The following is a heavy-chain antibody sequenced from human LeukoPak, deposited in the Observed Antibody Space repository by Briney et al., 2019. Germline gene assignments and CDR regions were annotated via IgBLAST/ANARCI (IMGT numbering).Heavy chain of an antibody. D-gene: IGHD3-10*02. CDR3: AELGITMIGGV. CDR1: GFTFSIFW. Sequence: PGGSLRLSCAASGFTFSIFWMSRVRQAPGKGLECVANIKQDGSEKYYVDSVKGRFTISRDNAKNSVLLQMNSLRAEDTAVYYCAELGITMIGGVWGKGTTVTISS. CDR2: IKQDGSEK. V-gene: IGHV3-7*01. J-gene: IGHJ6*04.